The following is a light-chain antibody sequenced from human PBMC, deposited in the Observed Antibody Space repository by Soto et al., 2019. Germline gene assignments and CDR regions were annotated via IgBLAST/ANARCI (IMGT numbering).Light chain of an antibody. CDR3: QHYNTWPWT. CDR1: QSVNSN. J-gene: IGKJ1*01. V-gene: IGKV3-15*01. CDR2: GAS. Sequence: EIVLTQSPATLSVSPGERATLSFWASQSVNSNLAWYQQKLGQAPRVLIYGASTRATGIPARFSGSGSETEFILTISSLQSEDSATYYCQHYNTWPWTFGQGTKVDIK.